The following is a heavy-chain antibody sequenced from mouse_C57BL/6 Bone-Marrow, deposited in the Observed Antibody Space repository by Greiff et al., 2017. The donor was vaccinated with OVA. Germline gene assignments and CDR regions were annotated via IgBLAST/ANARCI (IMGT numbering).Heavy chain of an antibody. D-gene: IGHD2-5*01. CDR2: IDPSDSYT. J-gene: IGHJ4*01. CDR3: ARRSSNSYAMDY. V-gene: IGHV1-69*01. CDR1: GYTFTSYW. Sequence: VQLQQPGAELVMPGASVKLSCKASGYTFTSYWMHWVKQRPGQGLEWIGEIDPSDSYTNYNHKFKGKSTLTVDKSSSTAYMQLSSLTSEDSAVYYCARRSSNSYAMDYWGQGTSVTVSS.